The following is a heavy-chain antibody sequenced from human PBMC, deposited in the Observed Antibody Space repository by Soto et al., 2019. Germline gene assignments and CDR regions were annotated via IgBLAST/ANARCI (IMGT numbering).Heavy chain of an antibody. Sequence: SAVKFSCTADGCTFSGYAISWVRHAPGQGLEWMGGIIPIFGTANYAQKFKGRVKITADKSTSTAYMELSSLRSEDTAVYYCASPDNGYSSSWSLAHTWFDPWGQGTPVPVSS. V-gene: IGHV1-69*06. CDR1: GCTFSGYA. CDR2: IIPIFGTA. CDR3: ASPDNGYSSSWSLAHTWFDP. D-gene: IGHD6-13*01. J-gene: IGHJ5*02.